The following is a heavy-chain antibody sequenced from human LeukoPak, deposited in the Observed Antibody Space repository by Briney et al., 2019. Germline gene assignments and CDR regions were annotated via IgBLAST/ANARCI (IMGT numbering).Heavy chain of an antibody. CDR3: ARGPYCSRGTCSLDY. V-gene: IGHV4-59*12. J-gene: IGHJ4*02. CDR1: GGSISSYY. CDR2: IYYSGST. D-gene: IGHD2-15*01. Sequence: SETLSLTCTVSGGSISSYYWSWIRQPPGKGLEWIGYIYYSGSTTYNPSLKSRVTISADTSKNQFSLKLSSVTAADTAVYYCARGPYCSRGTCSLDYWGQGTLVTVSS.